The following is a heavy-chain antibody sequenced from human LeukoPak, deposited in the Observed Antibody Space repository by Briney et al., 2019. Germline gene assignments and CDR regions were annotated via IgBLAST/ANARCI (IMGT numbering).Heavy chain of an antibody. CDR1: GGSISSGSYY. V-gene: IGHV4-61*02. CDR3: ARGVQTGVYYYYYYMDV. J-gene: IGHJ6*03. CDR2: IYTSGST. D-gene: IGHD1-14*01. Sequence: SETLSLTCTVSGGSISSGSYYWSWIRQPAGKGLEWIGRIYTSGSTNYNPSLKSRVTISVDTSKNQFSLKLSSVTAADTAVYYCARGVQTGVYYYYYYMDVWGKGTTVTISS.